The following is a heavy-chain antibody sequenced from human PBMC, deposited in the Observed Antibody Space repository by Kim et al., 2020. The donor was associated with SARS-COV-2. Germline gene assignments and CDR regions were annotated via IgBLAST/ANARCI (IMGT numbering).Heavy chain of an antibody. J-gene: IGHJ3*02. CDR3: ARPNYGGAFDI. CDR2: T. D-gene: IGHD2-21*01. V-gene: IGHV5-10-1*01. Sequence: THNGPSFQSHVTISADKSISTAYLQWSSRKASDTAMYYCARPNYGGAFDIWGQGTMVTVSS.